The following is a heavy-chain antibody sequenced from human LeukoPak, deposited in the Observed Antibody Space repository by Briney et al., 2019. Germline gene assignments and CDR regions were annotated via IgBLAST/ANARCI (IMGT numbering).Heavy chain of an antibody. D-gene: IGHD5-24*01. CDR3: AGVSGDGYTIEGDDY. Sequence: GGSLRLSCAASGFTFSSYSMNWVRQAPGKGLEWVSSISSSSSYIYYADSVKGRSTISRDNAKNSLYLQMNSLRAEDTAVYYCAGVSGDGYTIEGDDYWGQGTLVTVSS. CDR2: ISSSSSYI. J-gene: IGHJ4*02. CDR1: GFTFSSYS. V-gene: IGHV3-21*01.